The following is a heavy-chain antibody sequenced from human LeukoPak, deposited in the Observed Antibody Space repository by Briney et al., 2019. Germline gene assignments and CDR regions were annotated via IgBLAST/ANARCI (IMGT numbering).Heavy chain of an antibody. CDR2: ISAYNGNT. D-gene: IGHD6-19*01. CDR3: ARGGSVAAPGNWFDP. Sequence: ASVKVPCKASGYTFTSYGISWVRQAPGQGLEWMGWISAYNGNTNYAQKLQGRVTMTTDTSTSTAYMELRSLRSDDTAVYYCARGGSVAAPGNWFDPWGQGTLVTVSS. CDR1: GYTFTSYG. V-gene: IGHV1-18*01. J-gene: IGHJ5*02.